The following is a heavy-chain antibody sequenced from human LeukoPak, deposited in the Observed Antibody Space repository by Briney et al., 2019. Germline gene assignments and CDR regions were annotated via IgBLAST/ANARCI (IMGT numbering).Heavy chain of an antibody. D-gene: IGHD6-19*01. CDR1: EYTFTSYY. V-gene: IGHV1-46*01. CDR3: ARDEAVAGTEYYFDY. Sequence: ASVKVSCKASEYTFTSYYMHWVRQAPGQGLEWMGIINPSGGSTSYAQKFQGRVTMTRDTSTSTVYMELSSLRSEDTAVYYCARDEAVAGTEYYFDYWGQGTLVTVSS. CDR2: INPSGGST. J-gene: IGHJ4*02.